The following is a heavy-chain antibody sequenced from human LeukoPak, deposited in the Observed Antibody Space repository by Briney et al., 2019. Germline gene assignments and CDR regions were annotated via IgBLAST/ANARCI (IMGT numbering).Heavy chain of an antibody. CDR3: AGGTTDIVVVPATLRNYYFDY. CDR1: GGTFSSYE. CDR2: IIPMFGTA. Sequence: SVKVSCKASGGTFSSYEISWVRQAPGQGLEWMGGIIPMFGTAKYAQKFQGRVTITADKSTSTAYMELSSLRSEDTAVYYCAGGTTDIVVVPATLRNYYFDYWGQGTLVTVSS. D-gene: IGHD2-2*01. J-gene: IGHJ4*02. V-gene: IGHV1-69*06.